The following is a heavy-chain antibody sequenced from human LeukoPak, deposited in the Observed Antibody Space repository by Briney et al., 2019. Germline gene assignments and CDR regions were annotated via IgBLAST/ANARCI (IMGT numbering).Heavy chain of an antibody. V-gene: IGHV3-21*01. CDR2: IGSSSSYI. CDR1: GFPFSTYS. CDR3: VAMGYNYFDP. Sequence: GGSLRLSCAASGFPFSTYSMNWVRQAPGKGLEWVSYIGSSSSYIDYAGSVRGRFTVSRDNAKNSLYLQMNSLRDEDTAVYYCVAMGYNYFDPWGQGSLVIVSS. J-gene: IGHJ4*02. D-gene: IGHD5-18*01.